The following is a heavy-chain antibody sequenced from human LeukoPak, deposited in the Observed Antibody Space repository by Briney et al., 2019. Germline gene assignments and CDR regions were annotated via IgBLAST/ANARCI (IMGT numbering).Heavy chain of an antibody. Sequence: PSETLSLTCTVSGGSISSSSYYWGWLRQPPGKGLEWIGSIYYSGSTYYNPSLKSRVTISVDTSKNQFSLQLSSVTAADTAVYYCARGRSGMISIDYWGQGTLVTVSS. CDR1: GGSISSSSYY. V-gene: IGHV4-39*01. CDR3: ARGRSGMISIDY. D-gene: IGHD3-16*01. J-gene: IGHJ4*02. CDR2: IYYSGST.